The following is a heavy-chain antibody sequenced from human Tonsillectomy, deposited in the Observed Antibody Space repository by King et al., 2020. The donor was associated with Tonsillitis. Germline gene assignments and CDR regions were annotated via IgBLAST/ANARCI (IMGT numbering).Heavy chain of an antibody. CDR2: IKGKTDGGTT. CDR1: GFTFTNAW. V-gene: IGHV3-15*01. J-gene: IGHJ3*02. Sequence: VQLVESGGGLVKPGGSLRLSCVVSGFTFTNAWMSWVRQAPGKGLEWVGRIKGKTDGGTTDYAAPVKGRFTISRDDSKKKVYLQMNSLKTEDTAVYYCTRDDRGSSDAFDIWGQGKMVTVSS. D-gene: IGHD1-26*01. CDR3: TRDDRGSSDAFDI.